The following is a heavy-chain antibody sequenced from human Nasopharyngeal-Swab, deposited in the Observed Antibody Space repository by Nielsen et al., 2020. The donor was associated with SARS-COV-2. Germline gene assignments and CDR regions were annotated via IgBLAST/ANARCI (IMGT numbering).Heavy chain of an antibody. CDR3: AREGELGGSWYFDL. CDR1: GFTFSSYD. D-gene: IGHD1-26*01. CDR2: IGTAGDT. V-gene: IGHV3-13*01. Sequence: GESLKISCAASGFTFSSYDMHWVRQATGKGLEWVSAIGTAGDTYYPGSVKGRFTISRENAKNSLYLQMNSLRAGDTAVYYCAREGELGGSWYFDLWGRGTLGTVSS. J-gene: IGHJ2*01.